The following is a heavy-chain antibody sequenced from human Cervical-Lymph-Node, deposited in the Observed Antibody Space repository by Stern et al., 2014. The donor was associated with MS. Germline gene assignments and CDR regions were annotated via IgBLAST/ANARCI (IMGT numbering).Heavy chain of an antibody. D-gene: IGHD3-22*01. V-gene: IGHV1-69*01. Sequence: LQLVHSGAEVKKPGSPAKASCQASGGTPRNYALTWVRQAPGQRLECMGGLTPIFGTANYAQKFEGRVTIIADESTSTVYMELSGLTSHDTAVYYCARDGLVVAGTDAFDIWGQGTMVTVSS. CDR1: GGTPRNYA. J-gene: IGHJ3*02. CDR2: LTPIFGTA. CDR3: ARDGLVVAGTDAFDI.